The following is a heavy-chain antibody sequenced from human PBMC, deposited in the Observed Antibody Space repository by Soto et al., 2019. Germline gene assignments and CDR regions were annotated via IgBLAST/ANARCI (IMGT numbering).Heavy chain of an antibody. J-gene: IGHJ4*02. D-gene: IGHD6-6*01. V-gene: IGHV3-48*03. CDR2: ISSSGSAI. CDR3: AREFYSSSSASSSYFDY. CDR1: GFTFSSYE. Sequence: PGGSLRLSCAASGFTFSSYEMNWVRQAPGKGLEWVSYISSSGSAINYADSVKGRFTISRDNAKNSLYLQMNSLRAEDTAVYYCAREFYSSSSASSSYFDYWGQGTLVTVSS.